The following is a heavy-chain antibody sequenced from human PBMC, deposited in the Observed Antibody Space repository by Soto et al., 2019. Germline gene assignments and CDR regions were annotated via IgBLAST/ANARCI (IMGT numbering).Heavy chain of an antibody. J-gene: IGHJ6*02. CDR2: ISYDGSNK. V-gene: IGHV3-30-3*01. Sequence: GGSLRLSCAASGFTFSSYAMHWVRQAPGKGLEWVAVISYDGSNKYYADSVKGRFTISRDNSKNTLYLQMNSLRAEETAVYYCARDQGYYDSSGYYSYDGMDVWGQGTTVTVSS. CDR1: GFTFSSYA. CDR3: ARDQGYYDSSGYYSYDGMDV. D-gene: IGHD3-22*01.